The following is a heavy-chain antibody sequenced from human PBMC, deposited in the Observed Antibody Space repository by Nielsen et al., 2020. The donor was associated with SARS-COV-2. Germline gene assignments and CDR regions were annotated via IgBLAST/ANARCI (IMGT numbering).Heavy chain of an antibody. CDR3: AKDSIVGATLVLDY. Sequence: GSLRLSCAASGFTFSSYGMHWVRQAPGKGLEWVAVISYDGSNKYYADSVKGRFTISRDNSKNTLYLQMNSLRAEDTAVYYCAKDSIVGATLVLDYWGQGTLVTVSS. CDR1: GFTFSSYG. D-gene: IGHD1-26*01. CDR2: ISYDGSNK. V-gene: IGHV3-30*18. J-gene: IGHJ4*02.